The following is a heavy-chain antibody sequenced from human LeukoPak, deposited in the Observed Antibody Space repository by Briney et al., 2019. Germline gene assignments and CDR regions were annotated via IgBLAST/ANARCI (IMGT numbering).Heavy chain of an antibody. CDR1: GYTFSIYG. CDR2: ISTYNGKT. J-gene: IGHJ4*02. V-gene: IGHV1-18*01. CDR3: ARLKQLVCIDY. D-gene: IGHD6-6*01. Sequence: ASVRVSCKASGYTFSIYGIPWVRQAPGQGLQWMGWISTYNGKTNYVQKLQGRITMTTDTSTNTAYMELRSLTSDDSAVYYCARLKQLVCIDYWGQGTLITVSS.